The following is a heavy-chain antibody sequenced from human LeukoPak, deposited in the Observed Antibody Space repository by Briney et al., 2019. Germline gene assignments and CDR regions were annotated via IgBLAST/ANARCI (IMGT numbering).Heavy chain of an antibody. J-gene: IGHJ4*02. V-gene: IGHV3-21*01. D-gene: IGHD6-13*01. CDR3: AKYPGIAAAGTTSDFDY. CDR1: GFTFSSYS. Sequence: GGSLRLSCAASGFTFSSYSMNWVRQAPGKGLEWVSSISSSSSYIYYADSVKGRFTISRDNAKNSLYLQMNSLRAENTAVYYCAKYPGIAAAGTTSDFDYWGQGTLVTVSS. CDR2: ISSSSSYI.